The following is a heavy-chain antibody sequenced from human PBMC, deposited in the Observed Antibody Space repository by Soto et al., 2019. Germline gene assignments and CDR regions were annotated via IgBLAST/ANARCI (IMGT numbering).Heavy chain of an antibody. V-gene: IGHV1-46*01. J-gene: IGHJ4*02. Sequence: QVQLVQSGAEVKKPGASVKVSCKASGYIFINYYIHWVRQAPGQGPEWMGIINPTGGSTNYAQKLQGSVTLTMYTSTSTVYMELSSLRFEDTAVYYCARDLAASDYWGQGTLVTVSS. D-gene: IGHD6-13*01. CDR2: INPTGGST. CDR1: GYIFINYY. CDR3: ARDLAASDY.